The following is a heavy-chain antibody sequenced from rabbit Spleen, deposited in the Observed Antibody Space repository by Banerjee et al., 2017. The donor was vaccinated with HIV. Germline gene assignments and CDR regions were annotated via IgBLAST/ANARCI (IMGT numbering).Heavy chain of an antibody. CDR1: GFDFSNYG. D-gene: IGHD5-1*01. CDR2: IEPIFGNT. CDR3: ARDADGTTSSNAYLDL. J-gene: IGHJ4*01. V-gene: IGHV1S7*01. Sequence: QLKESGGGLVTPGGTLKLSCKASGFDFSNYGVSWVRQAPGKGLEWIGYIEPIFGNTYYANWVNGRFTISSHNAQNTLYLQLSSLTAADTATYFCARDADGTTSSNAYLDLWGPGTLVTVS.